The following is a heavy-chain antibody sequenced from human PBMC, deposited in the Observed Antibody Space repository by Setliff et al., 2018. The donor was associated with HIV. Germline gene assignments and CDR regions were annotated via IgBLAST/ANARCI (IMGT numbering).Heavy chain of an antibody. D-gene: IGHD3-22*01. CDR2: INPSNGGT. Sequence: GASVKVSCKASGYTFTGYCMHWVRQAPGQGLEWMGWINPSNGGTNYAQKFQGRVTMTRDTSISTAYMELSRLRSDDTAVYYCARDYYDSSGYIFFPGLPDYWGQGTLVTSPQ. CDR3: ARDYYDSSGYIFFPGLPDY. J-gene: IGHJ4*02. CDR1: GYTFTGYC. V-gene: IGHV1-2*02.